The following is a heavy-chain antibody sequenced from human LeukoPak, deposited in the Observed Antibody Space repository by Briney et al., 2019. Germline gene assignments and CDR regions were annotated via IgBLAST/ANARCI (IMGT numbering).Heavy chain of an antibody. CDR2: IKPSSGTT. Sequence: ASVKVSCKASGYTFTSYYMHWVRQAPGQGLEWMGIIKPSSGTTNYAQKFQGRVTMTRDTSTSTVYMELSSLRAEDTAVYYCARLSSGQTKPAPYFDYWGQGTLVTVSS. V-gene: IGHV1-46*01. J-gene: IGHJ4*02. CDR3: ARLSSGQTKPAPYFDY. D-gene: IGHD3-22*01. CDR1: GYTFTSYY.